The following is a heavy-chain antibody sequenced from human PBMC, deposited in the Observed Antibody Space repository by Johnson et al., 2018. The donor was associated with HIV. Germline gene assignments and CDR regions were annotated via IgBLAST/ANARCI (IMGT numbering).Heavy chain of an antibody. Sequence: VQLVESGGGVARPGGSLRLSCAASGFTFSSYAMSWVRQAPGKGLEWVSAISGSGGSTYYADSVKGRFTISRDNSKNTLYLQMNSLRAEDTAVYYCAKDRGGKRQLVTGNDAFDIWGQGTMVTVSS. J-gene: IGHJ3*02. CDR2: ISGSGGST. V-gene: IGHV3-23*04. CDR3: AKDRGGKRQLVTGNDAFDI. D-gene: IGHD6-13*01. CDR1: GFTFSSYA.